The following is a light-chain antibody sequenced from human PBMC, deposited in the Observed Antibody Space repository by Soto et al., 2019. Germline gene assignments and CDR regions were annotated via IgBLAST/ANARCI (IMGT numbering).Light chain of an antibody. Sequence: EVVLTQSPETLSVSPGERATLSCRSSHNINNNLAWYQQKPGQSTWLLFYVASTRAPGVPARFSAGGSGTEFTLTISSLQSDDSAIYYCQQYDKWPPTTFGQGTRLEIK. CDR3: QQYDKWPPTT. CDR1: HNINNN. CDR2: VAS. J-gene: IGKJ5*01. V-gene: IGKV3-15*01.